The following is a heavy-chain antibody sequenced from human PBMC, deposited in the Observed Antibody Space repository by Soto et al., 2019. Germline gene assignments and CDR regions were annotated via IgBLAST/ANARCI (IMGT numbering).Heavy chain of an antibody. Sequence: PSETLSLTCTVSGDSISSSDYYCSWIRQPPGKGLEWIGYISYSGSTSYNPSLKSRLIISVDTSQNQVSLKLASVTAADTAVYYCLTQGFGPLHGLVDVWGQGTTVTVS. D-gene: IGHD3-10*01. CDR1: GDSISSSDYY. V-gene: IGHV4-61*05. J-gene: IGHJ6*02. CDR3: LTQGFGPLHGLVDV. CDR2: ISYSGST.